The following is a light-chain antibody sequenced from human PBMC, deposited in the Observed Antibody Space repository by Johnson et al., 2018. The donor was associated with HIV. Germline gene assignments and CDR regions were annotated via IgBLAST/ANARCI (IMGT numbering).Light chain of an antibody. CDR2: ENN. Sequence: QSVLTQPPSVSAAQGQKVTIYCSGSSSNVGNNYVSWYQQLPGTAPKLLIYENNKRPSGIPDRFSGSKSGTSATLGITGLQTGDEADYYCGTWDSSLSADSYVFGSGTKVTVL. J-gene: IGLJ1*01. CDR3: GTWDSSLSADSYV. CDR1: SSNVGNNY. V-gene: IGLV1-51*02.